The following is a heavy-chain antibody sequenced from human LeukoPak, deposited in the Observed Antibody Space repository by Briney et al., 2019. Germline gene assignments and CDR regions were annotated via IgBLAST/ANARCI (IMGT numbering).Heavy chain of an antibody. J-gene: IGHJ5*02. D-gene: IGHD5-12*01. CDR2: ISGSGGST. CDR1: GFTFSSYA. Sequence: PGGSMRLSCAASGFTFSSYAMSWVREAPGKGLELVSAISGSGGSTYYADSVKGRFTISRDTSKTTLSRQMNRLRAEKWAVQSCAKIPEQGYRGTIGPFDARGPGTLDTVSS. V-gene: IGHV3-23*01. CDR3: AKIPEQGYRGTIGPFDA.